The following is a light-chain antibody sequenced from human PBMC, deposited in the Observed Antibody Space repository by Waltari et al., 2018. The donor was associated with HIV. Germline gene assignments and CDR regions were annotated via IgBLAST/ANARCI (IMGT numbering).Light chain of an antibody. CDR3: SSYTSSSTPVV. J-gene: IGLJ2*01. V-gene: IGLV2-14*01. CDR2: EVR. CDR1: SSDSGGYNQ. Sequence: QSALTQPASVPGYPGQSITIPCTGTSSDSGGYNQGSWYQQHPGQPPKLMIYEVRNRLSGVSNRFSGSKSGNTASLTISGLQAEDEADYSCSSYTSSSTPVVFGGGTKLTVL.